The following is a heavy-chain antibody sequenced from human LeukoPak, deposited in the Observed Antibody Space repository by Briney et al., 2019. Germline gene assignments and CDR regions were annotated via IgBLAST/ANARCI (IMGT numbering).Heavy chain of an antibody. V-gene: IGHV4-59*08. CDR1: GDSFSSHY. Sequence: SETLSLTCTVSGDSFSSHYWSWLRQTPGKGLEWIGHIFHSGNTHYNPSLKSRVTISIDKFKNQFSLKLNSVTAADTAVYYCARHPALDYWGPGTLVTVSS. CDR3: ARHPALDY. CDR2: IFHSGNT. J-gene: IGHJ4*02.